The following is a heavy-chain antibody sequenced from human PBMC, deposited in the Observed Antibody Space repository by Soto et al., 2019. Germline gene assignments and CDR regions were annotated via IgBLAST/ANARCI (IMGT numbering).Heavy chain of an antibody. D-gene: IGHD3-22*01. V-gene: IGHV3-23*01. CDR2: ISGSGGST. Sequence: GGSLRLSCAASGFTFSSYAMSWVHQAPGKGLEWVSAISGSGGSTYYADSVKGRFTISRDNSKNTLYLQMNSLRAEDTAVYYCAKSAIAYYDSSGYFDYWGQGTLVTVSS. CDR3: AKSAIAYYDSSGYFDY. CDR1: GFTFSSYA. J-gene: IGHJ4*02.